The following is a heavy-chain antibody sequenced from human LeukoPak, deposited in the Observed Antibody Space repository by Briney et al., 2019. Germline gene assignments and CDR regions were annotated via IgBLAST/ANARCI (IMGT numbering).Heavy chain of an antibody. CDR2: ISGYNGNT. CDR3: AREYCSTTRCYMADY. Sequence: GASVKVSCKASGYRFTSYGISWVRQAPGQGLEWMGWISGYNGNTNYAQKLQGRVTMTTDTSTSTAYMELRSLRSDDTAVYYCAREYCSTTRCYMADYRGLGTLVTVSS. CDR1: GYRFTSYG. J-gene: IGHJ4*02. V-gene: IGHV1-18*01. D-gene: IGHD2-2*01.